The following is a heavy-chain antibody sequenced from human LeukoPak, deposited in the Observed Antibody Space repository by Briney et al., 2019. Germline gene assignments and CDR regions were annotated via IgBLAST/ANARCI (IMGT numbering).Heavy chain of an antibody. D-gene: IGHD3-22*01. CDR3: ARDGYDSSGYSIDAFDI. J-gene: IGHJ3*02. Sequence: SETLSLTCTVSGGSISSSAYYWCWVRQPPGKGLEWIGEIYHSGSTNYNPSLKSRVTISVDKSKNQFSLKLSSVTAADTAVYYCARDGYDSSGYSIDAFDIWGQGTMVTVSS. CDR2: IYHSGST. V-gene: IGHV4-39*07. CDR1: GGSISSSAYY.